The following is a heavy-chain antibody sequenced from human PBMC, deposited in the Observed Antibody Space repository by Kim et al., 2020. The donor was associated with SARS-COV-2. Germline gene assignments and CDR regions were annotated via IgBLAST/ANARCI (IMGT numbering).Heavy chain of an antibody. CDR2: ISSDAKKK. Sequence: GGSLRLSCVASGFDLGPYSMHWIRQAPGKGLEWVAVISSDAKKKYYGDAEKGRFTVSRDNAKKTLSLQMNRGTWQDTGVYYCGRGGDSRSWSGDYFDYWG. D-gene: IGHD3-10*01. V-gene: IGHV3-30*03. CDR1: GFDLGPYS. J-gene: IGHJ4*01. CDR3: GRGGDSRSWSGDYFDY.